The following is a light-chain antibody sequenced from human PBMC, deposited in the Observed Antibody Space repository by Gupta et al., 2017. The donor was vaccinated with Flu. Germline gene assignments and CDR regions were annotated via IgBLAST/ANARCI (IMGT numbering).Light chain of an antibody. Sequence: GDRVTITCRASQGIRDYLGWYQQKPGRAPKLLISATYNLQSGVPSRFSGSASGTEFTLTISSLQAEDFATYYCQQQNSYPWTFGQGTKVDIK. J-gene: IGKJ1*01. CDR2: ATY. V-gene: IGKV1-17*01. CDR3: QQQNSYPWT. CDR1: QGIRDY.